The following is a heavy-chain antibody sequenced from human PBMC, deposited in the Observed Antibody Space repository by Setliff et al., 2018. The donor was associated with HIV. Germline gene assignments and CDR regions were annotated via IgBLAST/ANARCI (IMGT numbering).Heavy chain of an antibody. CDR3: ARGHYYDSGGYYSAYYYYMDV. Sequence: SETLSLTCTVSGVSISNYYWNWIRQPPGKGLEWIGYIFTSGDTNYNPSLRSRVTILVDTSKNKISLKLSSVTAADTAVYYCARGHYYDSGGYYSAYYYYMDVWGKGTTVTVS. CDR1: GVSISNYY. J-gene: IGHJ6*03. CDR2: IFTSGDT. V-gene: IGHV4-4*09. D-gene: IGHD3-22*01.